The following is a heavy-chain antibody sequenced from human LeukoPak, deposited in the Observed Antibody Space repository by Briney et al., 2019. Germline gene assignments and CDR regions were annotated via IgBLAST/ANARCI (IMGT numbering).Heavy chain of an antibody. CDR3: AKDRATMIVETFDY. D-gene: IGHD3-22*01. CDR2: ISSSSSYI. V-gene: IGHV3-21*04. Sequence: PGGSLRLSCAASGFTFSSYSMNWVRQAPGKGLEWVSSISSSSSYIYYADSVKGRFTISRDNSKNTLYLQMNSLRAEDTAVYYCAKDRATMIVETFDYWGQGTLVTVSS. J-gene: IGHJ4*02. CDR1: GFTFSSYS.